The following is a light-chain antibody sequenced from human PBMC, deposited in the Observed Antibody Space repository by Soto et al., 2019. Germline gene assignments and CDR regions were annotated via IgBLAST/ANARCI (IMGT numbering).Light chain of an antibody. V-gene: IGKV1-39*01. J-gene: IGKJ1*01. CDR1: QSIVTY. CDR2: AAS. Sequence: DIQMTQSPSSLSASVGDRVTITCRASQSIVTYLNWYQQKPGKAPKLLIYAASSLQSGVPSRFSGSGSGTDFTLTISSLQPEDFATYYCQQSFSRTFGQGTKLEI. CDR3: QQSFSRT.